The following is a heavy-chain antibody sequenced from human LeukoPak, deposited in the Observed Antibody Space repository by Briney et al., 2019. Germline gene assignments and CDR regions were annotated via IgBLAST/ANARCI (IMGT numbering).Heavy chain of an antibody. CDR3: VRDNRSYNFDY. V-gene: IGHV3-74*01. CDR2: IKSDGSST. Sequence: PGGSLRLSCAASGFTFSRYWMHWVRQAPGKGLVWVSCIKSDGSSTSIADSAKGRFTISRDNAKNTVYLQMNSLRAVDTAVYYCVRDNRSYNFDYWGQGTLVTVSS. D-gene: IGHD1-26*01. J-gene: IGHJ4*02. CDR1: GFTFSRYW.